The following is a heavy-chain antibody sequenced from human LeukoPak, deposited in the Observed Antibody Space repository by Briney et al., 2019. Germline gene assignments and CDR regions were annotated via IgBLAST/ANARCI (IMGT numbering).Heavy chain of an antibody. CDR1: GYTFTAYY. J-gene: IGHJ3*02. Sequence: ASVKVSCKASGYTFTAYYMHWVRQAPGQGLEWMGWINPNSGGTNYAQKFQGRVTMTRDTSISTAYMELSRLRSDDTAVYYCARGHPRGSYAFDIWGQGTMVTVSS. CDR2: INPNSGGT. CDR3: ARGHPRGSYAFDI. D-gene: IGHD3-10*01. V-gene: IGHV1-2*02.